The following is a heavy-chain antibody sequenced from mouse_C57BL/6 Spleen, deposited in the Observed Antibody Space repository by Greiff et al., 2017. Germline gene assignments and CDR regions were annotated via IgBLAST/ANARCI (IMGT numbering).Heavy chain of an antibody. CDR3: AREGGSSYDYFDY. V-gene: IGHV5-16*01. CDR1: GFTFSDYY. D-gene: IGHD1-1*01. CDR2: INYDGSST. Sequence: EVKLVESEGGLVQPGSSMKLSCTASGFTFSDYYMAWVRQVPEKGLEWVANINYDGSSTYYLDSLKSRFIISRDNAKNILYLQMSSLKSEDTATYYCAREGGSSYDYFDYWGQGTTLTVSS. J-gene: IGHJ2*01.